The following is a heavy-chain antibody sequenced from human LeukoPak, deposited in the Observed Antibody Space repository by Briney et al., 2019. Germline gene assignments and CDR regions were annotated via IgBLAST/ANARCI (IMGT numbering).Heavy chain of an antibody. CDR2: ISSSGSTI. Sequence: GGSLRLSCAASGFTFSDYYMSWIRQAPGKGLEWVSYISSSGSTIYYADSVKGRFTISRDNAKNSLYLQMNSLRAEDTAVYYCARDLFDFWSGFINPHNWFDPWGQGTLVTVSS. D-gene: IGHD3-3*01. CDR1: GFTFSDYY. J-gene: IGHJ5*02. CDR3: ARDLFDFWSGFINPHNWFDP. V-gene: IGHV3-11*01.